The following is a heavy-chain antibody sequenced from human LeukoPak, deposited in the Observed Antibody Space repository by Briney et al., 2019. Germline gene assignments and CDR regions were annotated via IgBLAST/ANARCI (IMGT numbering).Heavy chain of an antibody. CDR3: ARGRIQLFKGPMDV. D-gene: IGHD5-18*01. CDR1: GGSFGGYY. CDR2: INHSGST. Sequence: SETLSLTCAVYGGSFGGYYWSWIRQPPGKGLEWIGEINHSGSTNYNPSLKSRVTISVDTSKNQFSLKLSSVTAADTAVYYCARGRIQLFKGPMDVWGQGTTVTVSS. V-gene: IGHV4-34*01. J-gene: IGHJ6*02.